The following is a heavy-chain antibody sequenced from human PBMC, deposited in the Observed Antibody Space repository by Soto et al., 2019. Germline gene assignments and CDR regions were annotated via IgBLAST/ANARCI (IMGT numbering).Heavy chain of an antibody. CDR2: INPNSGGT. Sequence: GASVKVSCKASGYTFTGYYMHWVRQAPGQGLEWMGWINPNSGGTNYAQKFQGWVTMTRDTSISTAYMELSRLRSDDTAVYYCARAPYSSGWYPNSYWFDPWGQGTLVTVSS. CDR1: GYTFTGYY. D-gene: IGHD6-19*01. V-gene: IGHV1-2*04. CDR3: ARAPYSSGWYPNSYWFDP. J-gene: IGHJ5*02.